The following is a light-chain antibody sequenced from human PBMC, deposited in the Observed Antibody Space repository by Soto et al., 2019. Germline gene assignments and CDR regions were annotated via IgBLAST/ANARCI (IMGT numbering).Light chain of an antibody. CDR1: QSVSRY. J-gene: IGKJ3*01. CDR2: GAS. V-gene: IGKV3-11*01. CDR3: QQRSTWPFT. Sequence: VLTQSPAPPSLSPGERATLSWRASQSVSRYLAWYQQKPGQAPRLLIHGASNRATGIPARFSGSASGTDFTLTISSLEPEDFAVYYCQQRSTWPFTFGPGTKVDIK.